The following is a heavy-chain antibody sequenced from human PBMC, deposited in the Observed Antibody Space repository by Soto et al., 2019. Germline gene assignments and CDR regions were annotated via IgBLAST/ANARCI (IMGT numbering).Heavy chain of an antibody. D-gene: IGHD2-21*01. CDR2: ISADSKGT. Sequence: GGSLRLSCAASENIFSTYNMNWIRQAPGKGLEWVSYISADSKGTYYAESVKGRFTISRDNAKSSLFLQMRSLRADDTAVYYCARDDSFAFDIWGQGTMVTVSS. CDR3: ARDDSFAFDI. V-gene: IGHV3-48*01. J-gene: IGHJ3*02. CDR1: ENIFSTYN.